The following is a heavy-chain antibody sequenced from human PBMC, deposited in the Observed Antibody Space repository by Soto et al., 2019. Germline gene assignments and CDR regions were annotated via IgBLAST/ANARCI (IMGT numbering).Heavy chain of an antibody. V-gene: IGHV2-5*02. CDR3: AHRILRTVFGLVTTTAIYFAC. CDR2: IYWDDDK. J-gene: IGHJ4*02. Sequence: QITLNESGPTVVKPAETLTLTCTFSGFSLTTSGVGVGWIRQSPVKAPEWLALIYWDDDKRYSASLKSRLTITKDTSKNQVVLTMASVDPADTATYYCAHRILRTVFGLVTTTAIYFACWGQGTPVVVSS. CDR1: GFSLTTSGVG. D-gene: IGHD3-3*01.